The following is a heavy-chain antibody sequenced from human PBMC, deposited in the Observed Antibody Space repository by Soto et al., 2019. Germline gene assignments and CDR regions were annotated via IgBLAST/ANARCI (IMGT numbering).Heavy chain of an antibody. Sequence: QVQLQESGPGLVKPSETLSLTCTVSGGSISSYYWSWIRQPRGKGLEWIGDIYYSGSTNYNPSLKSRVTISVDTSKNQFSLKLSSVTAADTAVYFCARRYGLSAFDIWGQGTMVTVSS. V-gene: IGHV4-59*08. CDR3: ARRYGLSAFDI. CDR2: IYYSGST. D-gene: IGHD3-10*01. CDR1: GGSISSYY. J-gene: IGHJ3*02.